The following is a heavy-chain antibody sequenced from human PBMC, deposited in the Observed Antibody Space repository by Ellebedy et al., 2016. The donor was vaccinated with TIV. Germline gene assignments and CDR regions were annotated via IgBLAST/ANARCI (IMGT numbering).Heavy chain of an antibody. D-gene: IGHD1-14*01. CDR2: IYHTGST. Sequence: GSLRLSCTVSGDSITNYYWNWTRQPPGKGLEWIAYIYHTGSTNYNPPLKSRVTLSIDTSKNQFSLNLSSVTAADTAVYYCARVRGPHNKNWFDPWGQGTQVTVSS. CDR3: ARVRGPHNKNWFDP. CDR1: GDSITNYY. V-gene: IGHV4-59*01. J-gene: IGHJ5*02.